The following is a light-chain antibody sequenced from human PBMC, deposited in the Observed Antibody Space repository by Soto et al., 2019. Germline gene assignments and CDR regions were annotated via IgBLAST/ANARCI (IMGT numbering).Light chain of an antibody. CDR1: RSVSGSF. CDR3: QQYGSSPPLT. J-gene: IGKJ4*01. Sequence: EIVLTQSPGTLSLSPGGRATLSCRASRSVSGSFLAWYQQKPGQAPRLLIYGASSRATGIPDRFSGSGSGTDFTLTISRLEPEDFAVYYCQQYGSSPPLTFGGGTKVDIK. V-gene: IGKV3-20*01. CDR2: GAS.